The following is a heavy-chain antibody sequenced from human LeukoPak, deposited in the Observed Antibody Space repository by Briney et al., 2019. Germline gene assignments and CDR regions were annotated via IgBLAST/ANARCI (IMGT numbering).Heavy chain of an antibody. J-gene: IGHJ5*02. CDR1: GFTFSTNA. CDR3: ANCVVAATANWFDP. D-gene: IGHD2-15*01. V-gene: IGHV3-23*01. CDR2: ITGSDIRT. Sequence: PGGSLRLSCAASGFTFSTNAMSWVRQAPGKGLEWVSGITGSDIRTYNADSAKGRFTITRDNSKNTLYLQMNSLRAEDTAVYYCANCVVAATANWFDPWGQGTLVTVSS.